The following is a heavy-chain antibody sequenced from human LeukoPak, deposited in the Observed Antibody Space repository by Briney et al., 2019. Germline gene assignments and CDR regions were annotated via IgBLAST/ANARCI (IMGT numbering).Heavy chain of an antibody. CDR3: AKDGGQQWLTNYYSYGMDV. J-gene: IGHJ6*02. CDR1: GGTFSSYA. V-gene: IGHV1-18*01. Sequence: ASVKVSCKASGGTFSSYAISWVRQAPGQGLEWMGWIKTYNGDTNTAQKFLDRIIMTTDKSTGTAYMVLRSLRSDDTAVYYCAKDGGQQWLTNYYSYGMDVWGQGTTVIVSS. CDR2: IKTYNGDT. D-gene: IGHD6-19*01.